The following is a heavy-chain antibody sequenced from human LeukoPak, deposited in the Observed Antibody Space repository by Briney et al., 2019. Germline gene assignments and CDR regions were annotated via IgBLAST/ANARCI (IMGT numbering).Heavy chain of an antibody. CDR3: AKDYVRFVDY. V-gene: IGHV3-30*02. CDR1: GFTFSSYG. Sequence: GGSLRLSCAASGFTFSSYGMHRVRQAPGKGLEWVAFIRYDGSNKYYADSVKGRFTISRDNSKNTLYLQMNSLRAEDTAVYYCAKDYVRFVDYWGQGTLVTVSS. J-gene: IGHJ4*02. CDR2: IRYDGSNK. D-gene: IGHD3-3*01.